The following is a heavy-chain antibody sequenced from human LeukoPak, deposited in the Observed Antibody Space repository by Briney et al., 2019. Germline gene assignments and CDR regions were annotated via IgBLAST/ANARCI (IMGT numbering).Heavy chain of an antibody. V-gene: IGHV1-69*13. CDR2: IIPIFGTA. D-gene: IGHD6-13*01. CDR3: ARDSGSSFPFDY. CDR1: GGTFSSYA. Sequence: SVKVSCKAPGGTFSSYAISWVRQAPGQGLEWMGGIIPIFGTANYAQKFQGRVTITADESTSTAYMELSSLRSEDTAVYYCARDSGSSFPFDYWGQGTLVTVSS. J-gene: IGHJ4*02.